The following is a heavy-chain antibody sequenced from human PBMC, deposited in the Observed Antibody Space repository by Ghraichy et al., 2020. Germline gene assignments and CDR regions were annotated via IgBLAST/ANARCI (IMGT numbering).Heavy chain of an antibody. J-gene: IGHJ4*02. D-gene: IGHD6-13*01. V-gene: IGHV3-21*01. CDR3: ARDHAGSTADSSSYDY. CDR2: ISSSSSYI. Sequence: GESLNISCAASGFTFSSYSMNWVRQAPGKGLEWVSSISSSSSYIYYADSVKGRFTISRDNAKNSLYLQMNSLRAEDTAVYYCARDHAGSTADSSSYDYWGQGTLVTVSS. CDR1: GFTFSSYS.